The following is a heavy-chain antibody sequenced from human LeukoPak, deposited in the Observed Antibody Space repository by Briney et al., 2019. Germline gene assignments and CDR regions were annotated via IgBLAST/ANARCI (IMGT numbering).Heavy chain of an antibody. CDR2: IYYSGST. Sequence: PSETLSLTCTVSGGSISSYYWSWIRPPPGKGLERIWYIYYSGSTNYNPSLKSRVTISVDTSKNQFSLKLSSVTAADTAVYYCARAHGHYYDSSGYYLDYWGQGTLVTVSS. D-gene: IGHD3-22*01. J-gene: IGHJ4*02. CDR3: ARAHGHYYDSSGYYLDY. CDR1: GGSISSYY. V-gene: IGHV4-59*01.